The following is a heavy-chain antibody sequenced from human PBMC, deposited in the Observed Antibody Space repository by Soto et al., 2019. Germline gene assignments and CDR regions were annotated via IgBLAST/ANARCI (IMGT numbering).Heavy chain of an antibody. V-gene: IGHV2-5*02. CDR3: AHYADGYCTTGVCEWFDP. Sequence: QITLKESGPTLVKPTQTLTLTCTFSGFSLSTSGVGVGWIRQPPGKALEWLALIYWDDDKRYSPSLKSRLTITKDTPKIPVVLTLTNMDPVATATYYCAHYADGYCTTGVCEWFDPWGQGTLVTVSS. CDR2: IYWDDDK. CDR1: GFSLSTSGVG. J-gene: IGHJ5*02. D-gene: IGHD2-8*01.